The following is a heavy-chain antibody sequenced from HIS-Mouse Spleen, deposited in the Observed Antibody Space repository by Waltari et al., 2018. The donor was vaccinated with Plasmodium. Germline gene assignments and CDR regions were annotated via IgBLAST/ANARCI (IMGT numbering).Heavy chain of an antibody. D-gene: IGHD1-7*01. J-gene: IGHJ4*02. Sequence: QLQLQESGPGLVKPSETLSLTCTVSGGSISSSSYYWGWIRQPPGKGLEWIGSIYYSGSTHYNPSLKSLVTISVDTSKNQFSLKLSSVTAADTAVYYCARDRITGTSYFDYWGQGTLVTVSS. CDR2: IYYSGST. CDR3: ARDRITGTSYFDY. CDR1: GGSISSSSYY. V-gene: IGHV4-39*07.